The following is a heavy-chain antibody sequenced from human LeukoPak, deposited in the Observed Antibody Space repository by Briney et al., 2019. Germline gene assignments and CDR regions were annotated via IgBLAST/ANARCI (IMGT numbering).Heavy chain of an antibody. CDR3: ARDYELGTPGSAYEFFDY. D-gene: IGHD3-10*01. J-gene: IGHJ4*02. V-gene: IGHV1-2*02. CDR2: IKPTSGGT. Sequence: ASVKVSCKASGYTFTDHFMQWVRHAPGQGLEWMGWIKPTSGGTSYAQKFKGRVTMTSDTSISTVYMELSRLGSDDTAVYYCARDYELGTPGSAYEFFDYWGQGTLVTVSS. CDR1: GYTFTDHF.